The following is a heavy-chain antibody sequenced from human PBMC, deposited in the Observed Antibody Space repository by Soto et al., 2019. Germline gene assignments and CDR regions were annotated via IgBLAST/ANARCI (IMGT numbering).Heavy chain of an antibody. CDR2: IYPGDSDT. V-gene: IGHV5-51*01. D-gene: IGHD2-21*02. J-gene: IGHJ6*02. CDR1: GYSFTAVWIGHW. CDR3: ARDSRSRDGDCLYYYYSMDV. Sequence: GESLKTSCEGSGYSFTAVWIGHWIGWVRQMPGKGLEWVGIIYPGDSDTRYSPSFQGHVTISASESTSTAYLQWSSLKASDTAMYYYARDSRSRDGDCLYYYYSMDVWGQWATVTVSS.